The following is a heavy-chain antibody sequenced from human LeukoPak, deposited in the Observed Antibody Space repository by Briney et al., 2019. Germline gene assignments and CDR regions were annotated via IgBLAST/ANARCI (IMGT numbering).Heavy chain of an antibody. D-gene: IGHD7-27*01. Sequence: PSETLSLTCTVSGGSISSGSYYWSWIRQPPGKGLEWIGSIYYSGSTYYNPSLKSRVTISVDTSKNQFSLKLSSVTAADTAVYYCAVGLGTFDYWGQGTLVTVSS. CDR1: GGSISSGSYY. CDR2: IYYSGST. J-gene: IGHJ4*02. V-gene: IGHV4-39*01. CDR3: AVGLGTFDY.